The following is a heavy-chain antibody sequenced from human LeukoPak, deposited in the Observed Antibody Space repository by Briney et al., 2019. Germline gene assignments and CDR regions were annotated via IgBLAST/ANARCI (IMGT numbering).Heavy chain of an antibody. CDR2: ISYDGSNK. Sequence: GGSLRLSCAASGFTFSSYGMHWVRQAPGKGLEWVAVISYDGSNKYYADSVKGRFTISRDNSKNTLYLQMNSLRAGDTAVYYCAKDVKVGAHYSDYWGQGTLVTVSS. D-gene: IGHD1-26*01. J-gene: IGHJ4*02. CDR3: AKDVKVGAHYSDY. CDR1: GFTFSSYG. V-gene: IGHV3-30*18.